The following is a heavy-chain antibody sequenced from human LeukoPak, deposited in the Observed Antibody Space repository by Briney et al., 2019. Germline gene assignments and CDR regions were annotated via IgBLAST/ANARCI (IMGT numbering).Heavy chain of an antibody. V-gene: IGHV4-31*03. CDR2: IYYSGST. J-gene: IGHJ4*02. Sequence: SETLSLTCTVSGGSISSGGYYWSWIRQHPGKGLERIGYIYYSGSTYYNPSLKSRVTISVDTSKNQFSLKLSSVTAADTAVYYCAREIRGYFDYWGQGTLVTVSS. CDR3: AREIRGYFDY. CDR1: GGSISSGGYY. D-gene: IGHD3-10*01.